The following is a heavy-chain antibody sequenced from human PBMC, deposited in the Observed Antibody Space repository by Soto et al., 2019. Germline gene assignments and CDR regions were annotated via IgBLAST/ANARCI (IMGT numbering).Heavy chain of an antibody. Sequence: SETLSLNCTVSGGSISSYYWSWIRQPPGKGLEWIGYIYYSGSTNYNPSLKSRVTISVDTSKNQFSLKLSSVTAADTAVYYCARVVAPNSGFYYYYMDVWGKGTTVTVSS. D-gene: IGHD5-12*01. CDR1: GGSISSYY. CDR3: ARVVAPNSGFYYYYMDV. J-gene: IGHJ6*03. CDR2: IYYSGST. V-gene: IGHV4-59*01.